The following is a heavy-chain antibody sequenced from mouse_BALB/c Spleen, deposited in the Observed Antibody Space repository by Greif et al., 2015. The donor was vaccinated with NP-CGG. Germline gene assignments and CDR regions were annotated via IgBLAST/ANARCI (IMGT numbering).Heavy chain of an antibody. V-gene: IGHV5-9-3*01. Sequence: EVQLVESGGGLVKPGGSLKLSCAASGFTFSSYAMSWVRQTPEKRLEWVATISSGGSYTYYPDSVKGRFTISRDNAKNTLYLQMSGLRSEDTAMYYCARMRDYGSSYFDYWGQGTTLTVSS. D-gene: IGHD1-1*01. CDR2: ISSGGSYT. CDR3: ARMRDYGSSYFDY. CDR1: GFTFSSYA. J-gene: IGHJ2*01.